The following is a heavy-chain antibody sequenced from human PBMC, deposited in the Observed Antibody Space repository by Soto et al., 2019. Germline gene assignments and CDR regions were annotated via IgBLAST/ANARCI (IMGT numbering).Heavy chain of an antibody. Sequence: GGSLRLSCAASGFTFSSYGMHWVRQAPGKGLEWVSVISYYVSIKYYVDSVKGRFTISRDYSKNTLYLQMNSLRAEDTAVYYCANDNRYYDILTGYPFDYWGQGTLVTVSS. J-gene: IGHJ4*02. D-gene: IGHD3-9*01. CDR3: ANDNRYYDILTGYPFDY. CDR2: ISYYVSIK. CDR1: GFTFSSYG. V-gene: IGHV3-30*18.